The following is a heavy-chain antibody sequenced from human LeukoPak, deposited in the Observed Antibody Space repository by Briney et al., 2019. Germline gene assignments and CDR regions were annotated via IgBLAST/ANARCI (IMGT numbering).Heavy chain of an antibody. D-gene: IGHD2-2*01. J-gene: IGHJ6*03. V-gene: IGHV3-21*01. CDR2: ISSSSSYI. CDR1: GFTFSSYS. CDR3: AREGTSPWQGPGNQLPSYMDV. Sequence: GGSLRLSCAASGFTFSSYSMNWVRQAPGKGLEWVSSISSSSSYIYYADSVKGRFTISRDNAKNSLYLQMNSLRAEDTAVYYCAREGTSPWQGPGNQLPSYMDVWGKGTTVTVSS.